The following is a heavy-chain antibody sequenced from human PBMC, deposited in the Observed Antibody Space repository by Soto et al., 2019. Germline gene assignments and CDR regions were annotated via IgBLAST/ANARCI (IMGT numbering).Heavy chain of an antibody. CDR1: GFTFSSYA. CDR3: AKDRGSGYGSFDY. J-gene: IGHJ4*02. Sequence: LRLSCAASGFTFSSYAMSWVRQAPGKGLEWVSAISGSGGSTYYADSVKGRFTISRDNSKNTLYLQMNSLRAEDTAVYYCAKDRGSGYGSFDYWGQGTLVTVSS. CDR2: ISGSGGST. D-gene: IGHD5-12*01. V-gene: IGHV3-23*01.